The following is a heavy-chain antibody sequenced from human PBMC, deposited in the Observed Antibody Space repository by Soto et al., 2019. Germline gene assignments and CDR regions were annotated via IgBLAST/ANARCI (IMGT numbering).Heavy chain of an antibody. Sequence: VQLVESGGGLVQPGGSLRLSCSASGFTFSTYWMSWVRQAPGKGLEWVANIKQDGSEKYYVDSVKGRFTISRDNAKNSLYLQMNSLRAEDTAVYYCARDSLGYCTSTSCYWSEDYWGQGTLVTVSS. CDR1: GFTFSTYW. D-gene: IGHD2-2*01. CDR3: ARDSLGYCTSTSCYWSEDY. CDR2: IKQDGSEK. J-gene: IGHJ4*02. V-gene: IGHV3-7*03.